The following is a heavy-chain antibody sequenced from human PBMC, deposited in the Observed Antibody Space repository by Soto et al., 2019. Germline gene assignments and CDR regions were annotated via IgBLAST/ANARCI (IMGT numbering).Heavy chain of an antibody. CDR3: ARELQLHACAASYFDY. J-gene: IGHJ4*02. V-gene: IGHV4-59*01. Sequence: SETLSLTCTVSGDSISRYCWTWIRQPPGKGLEWIGYIYYTGNTNYNPSLKSRVTISLDTSKNQFSLKLSSVTAADTAVYYCARELQLHACAASYFDYWGQGILVTVSS. CDR1: GDSISRYC. CDR2: IYYTGNT. D-gene: IGHD1-7*01.